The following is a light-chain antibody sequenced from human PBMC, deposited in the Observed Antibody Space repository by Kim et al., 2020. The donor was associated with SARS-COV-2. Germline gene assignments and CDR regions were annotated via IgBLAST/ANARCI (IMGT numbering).Light chain of an antibody. Sequence: QSALTQPASVSGSPGQSITISCAATSSDVGSYNLVSWYQQHPGKAPKLMIYMVSKRPSGVSNRFSGSKSANTASLTISGLQADDEADYYCCSYAGSSAFNWVFGGGTQLTVL. CDR1: SSDVGSYNL. CDR2: MVS. V-gene: IGLV2-23*02. J-gene: IGLJ3*02. CDR3: CSYAGSSAFNWV.